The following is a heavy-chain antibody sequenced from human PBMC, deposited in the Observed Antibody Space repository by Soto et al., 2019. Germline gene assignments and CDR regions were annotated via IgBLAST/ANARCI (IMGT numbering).Heavy chain of an antibody. CDR2: ISGSGGST. J-gene: IGHJ4*02. D-gene: IGHD3-22*01. CDR1: GFTFSSYA. CDR3: AKPRIDSSGYYYFDY. Sequence: GGSLRLSCAASGFTFSSYAMSWVRQAPGKGLEWVSAISGSGGSTYYADSVKGRFTISRDNSKNTLYLQMNSLRAEDTAVYYCAKPRIDSSGYYYFDYWGQGTLVTVSS. V-gene: IGHV3-23*01.